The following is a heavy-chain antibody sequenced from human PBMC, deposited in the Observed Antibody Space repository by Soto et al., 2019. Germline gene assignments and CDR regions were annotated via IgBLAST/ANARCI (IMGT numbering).Heavy chain of an antibody. CDR1: GGSISSSTYY. J-gene: IGHJ4*02. Sequence: QLQLQESGPGLVKPSETLSLTCTVSGGSISSSTYYWGWVRQPPGKGLEWIASIYDGGGSHYHPSLKSRVTISVDTSKNQFSLKLSSMTAADTAVYYCARHSSGSRYPGFDYWGQGTLVTVSS. D-gene: IGHD1-26*01. CDR3: ARHSSGSRYPGFDY. V-gene: IGHV4-39*01. CDR2: IYDGGGS.